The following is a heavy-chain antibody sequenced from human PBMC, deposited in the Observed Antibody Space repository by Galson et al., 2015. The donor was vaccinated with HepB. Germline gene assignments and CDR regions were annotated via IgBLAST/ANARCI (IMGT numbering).Heavy chain of an antibody. CDR3: AKDREQWLRYYFDY. V-gene: IGHV3-30*18. J-gene: IGHJ4*02. Sequence: SLRLSCAASGFTFSSYGMHWVRQAPGKGLEWVAVISYDGSNKYYADSVKGRFTISRDNSKNTLYLQMNSLRAEDTAVYYYAKDREQWLRYYFDYWGQGTLVTVSS. CDR1: GFTFSSYG. CDR2: ISYDGSNK. D-gene: IGHD6-19*01.